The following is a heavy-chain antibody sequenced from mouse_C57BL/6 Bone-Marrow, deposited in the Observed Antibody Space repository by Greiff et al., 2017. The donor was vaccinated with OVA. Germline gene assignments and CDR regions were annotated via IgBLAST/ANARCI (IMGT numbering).Heavy chain of an antibody. J-gene: IGHJ2*01. Sequence: QVQLQQSGAELAKPGASVKLSCKASGYTFTSYWMHWVKQRPGQGLEWIGYINPSSGYTKYNQKFKGKATLTADKSSSTAYMQLSSLTYEDSAVYYCARGNAPWGQGTTLTVSS. CDR2: INPSSGYT. CDR1: GYTFTSYW. CDR3: ARGNAP. V-gene: IGHV1-7*01.